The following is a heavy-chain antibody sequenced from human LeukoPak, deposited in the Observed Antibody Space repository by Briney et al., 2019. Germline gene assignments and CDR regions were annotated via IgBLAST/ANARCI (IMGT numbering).Heavy chain of an antibody. J-gene: IGHJ4*02. CDR3: TRVTRIDYYDSSGYHDY. Sequence: ASVKVACKASGYTCSGYFIYWVRQAPGQGLEWMGWINPKSGGTDYAQKFQGRVTMTRDTSISTAYMELSRLRSDDTAVYYCTRVTRIDYYDSSGYHDYWGQGTLVTVSS. D-gene: IGHD3-22*01. CDR2: INPKSGGT. V-gene: IGHV1-2*02. CDR1: GYTCSGYF.